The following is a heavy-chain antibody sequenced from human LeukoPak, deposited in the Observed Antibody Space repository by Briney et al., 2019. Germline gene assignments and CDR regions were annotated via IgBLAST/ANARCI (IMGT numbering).Heavy chain of an antibody. CDR2: INSDGSST. V-gene: IGHV3-74*01. D-gene: IGHD2-21*02. J-gene: IGHJ5*02. Sequence: GGSLRLSCAASGFTFSSYWMHWVRQAPGKGLVWVSRINSDGSSTSYADSVKGRFTISRDNAKNTLYLQMNSLRAEDTAVYYCASFGSGSAGDENWFDPWGQGTLSPSPQ. CDR3: ASFGSGSAGDENWFDP. CDR1: GFTFSSYW.